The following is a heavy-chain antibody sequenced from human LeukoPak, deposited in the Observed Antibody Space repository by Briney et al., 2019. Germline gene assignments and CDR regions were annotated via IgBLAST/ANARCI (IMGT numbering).Heavy chain of an antibody. V-gene: IGHV4-34*01. CDR3: ARGSGSYRAEDY. Sequence: PSETLSLTCAVYGGSFSGYYWSWIRQPPGKGLEWIGEINHSGSTNYNPSLKSRVTISVDTSKNRFSLKLSSVTAADTAVYYCARGSGSYRAEDYWGQGTLVTVSS. J-gene: IGHJ4*02. CDR1: GGSFSGYY. CDR2: INHSGST. D-gene: IGHD3-10*01.